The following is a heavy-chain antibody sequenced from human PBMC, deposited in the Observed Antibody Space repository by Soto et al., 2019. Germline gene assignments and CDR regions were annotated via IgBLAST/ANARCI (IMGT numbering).Heavy chain of an antibody. Sequence: GGSLRLSCAASGFTFDDYAMHWVRQAPGKGLEWVSGISWNSGSIGYADSVKGRFTISRDNAKNSLYLQMNSLRAEDTALYYCAKDIDDNWTHPGWFDPWGQGTLVTVSS. D-gene: IGHD1-20*01. CDR2: ISWNSGSI. V-gene: IGHV3-9*01. J-gene: IGHJ5*02. CDR3: AKDIDDNWTHPGWFDP. CDR1: GFTFDDYA.